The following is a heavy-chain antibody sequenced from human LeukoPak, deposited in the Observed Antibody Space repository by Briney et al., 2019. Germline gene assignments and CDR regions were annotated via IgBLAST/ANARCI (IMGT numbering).Heavy chain of an antibody. Sequence: PSETLSLTCTVSDGSISSYYWSWLRQPPGKGLEWIGYIYYSGSTNYNPSLKSRVTISVDTSKNQFSLKLSSVTAADTAVYYCAREPIAAASWFDPWGQGTLVTVSS. CDR2: IYYSGST. D-gene: IGHD6-13*01. V-gene: IGHV4-59*01. CDR3: AREPIAAASWFDP. J-gene: IGHJ5*02. CDR1: DGSISSYY.